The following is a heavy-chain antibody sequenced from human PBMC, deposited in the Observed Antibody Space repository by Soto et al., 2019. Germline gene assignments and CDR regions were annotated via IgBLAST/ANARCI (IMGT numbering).Heavy chain of an antibody. D-gene: IGHD5-12*01. J-gene: IGHJ5*02. CDR1: GYTFTSYG. V-gene: IGHV1-18*01. Sequence: QVQLVQSGAEVKKPGASVKVSCKASGYTFTSYGISWVRQAPGQGLEWMGWISGYNGNTNYAQKLQGRVTMTTDTXXXXXXXXXXXXXXXXXXVYYCAXXRATINSFWFDPWGQGTLVTVSS. CDR3: AXXRATINSFWFDP. CDR2: ISGYNGNT.